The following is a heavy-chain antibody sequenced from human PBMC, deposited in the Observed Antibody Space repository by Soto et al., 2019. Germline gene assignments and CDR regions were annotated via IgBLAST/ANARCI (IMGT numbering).Heavy chain of an antibody. CDR1: GGTFSSYA. Sequence: SVKVSCKASGGTFSSYAISWVRQAPGQGLEWMGGIIPIFGTANYAQKFQGRVTITADESTSTAYMELSSLRSEDTAVYYCATNLDYGETFDYWGQGTLVTVSS. D-gene: IGHD4-17*01. J-gene: IGHJ4*02. V-gene: IGHV1-69*13. CDR3: ATNLDYGETFDY. CDR2: IIPIFGTA.